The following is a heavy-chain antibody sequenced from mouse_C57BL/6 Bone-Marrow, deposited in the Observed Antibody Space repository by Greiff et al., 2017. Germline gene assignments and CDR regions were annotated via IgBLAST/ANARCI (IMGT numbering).Heavy chain of an antibody. J-gene: IGHJ3*01. Sequence: QVQLKESGPGLVQPSQSLSITCTVSGFSLTSYGVHWVRQSPGNGLEWLGVIWSGGSTDYNAAFISRLSISKDNSKSQVFFKMNSLQADDTAIYYCARRWYYGSSSWFAYWGQGTLVTVSA. CDR1: GFSLTSYG. D-gene: IGHD1-1*01. V-gene: IGHV2-2*01. CDR3: ARRWYYGSSSWFAY. CDR2: IWSGGST.